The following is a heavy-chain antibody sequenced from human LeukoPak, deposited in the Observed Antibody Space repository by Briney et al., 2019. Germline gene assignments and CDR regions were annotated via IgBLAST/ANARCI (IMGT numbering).Heavy chain of an antibody. Sequence: GESLKISCKGSGYSFTSYWIGWVGQMPGKGLEWMGIIYPGNSDTRYSPSFQGQVTISTDKSISTAYLQWSSLKTSDTAIYYCARTSTTGVATWFDYWGQGTLVTISS. CDR3: ARTSTTGVATWFDY. CDR2: IYPGNSDT. V-gene: IGHV5-51*01. D-gene: IGHD1-1*01. CDR1: GYSFTSYW. J-gene: IGHJ5*01.